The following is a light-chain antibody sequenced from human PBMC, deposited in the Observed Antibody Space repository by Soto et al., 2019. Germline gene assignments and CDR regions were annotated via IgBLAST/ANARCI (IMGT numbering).Light chain of an antibody. CDR1: QSVSRN. Sequence: EVVLTQSPATLSVSPGDRATLSCRASQSVSRNLAWYQQKPGQAPRLLIYGASTRATGVPARFSRSGSATEFTLSISSLQSEDVAVYYCQQYGDWPPETFGQGTKLEI. J-gene: IGKJ2*01. CDR2: GAS. CDR3: QQYGDWPPET. V-gene: IGKV3-15*01.